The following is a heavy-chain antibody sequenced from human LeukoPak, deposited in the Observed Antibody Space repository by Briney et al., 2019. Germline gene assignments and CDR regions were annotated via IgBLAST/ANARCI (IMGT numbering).Heavy chain of an antibody. V-gene: IGHV4-61*02. CDR1: GGSISGGDYY. CDR2: IYTSGST. D-gene: IGHD3-22*01. Sequence: SETLSLTCTVSGGSISGGDYYWSWIRQPAGKGLEWIGRIYTSGSTNYTPSLKSRVTISVDTSKNQFSLKLNSVTAADTAVYYCARVTSFYYGTSGPADYFDYWGQGTLVTVSS. CDR3: ARVTSFYYGTSGPADYFDY. J-gene: IGHJ4*02.